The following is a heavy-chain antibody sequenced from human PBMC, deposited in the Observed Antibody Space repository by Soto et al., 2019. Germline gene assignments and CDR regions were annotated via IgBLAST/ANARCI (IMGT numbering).Heavy chain of an antibody. J-gene: IGHJ4*02. D-gene: IGHD1-7*01. CDR3: ARGSNWNYPFDY. V-gene: IGHV3-30-3*01. CDR1: GFTFSSYA. CDR2: ISYDGSNK. Sequence: GGSLRLSCAASGFTFSSYAMHWVRQAPGKGLEWVAVISYDGSNKYYADSVKGRFTISRDNSKNTLYLQMNSLRAEDTAVYYCARGSNWNYPFDYWGQGTLVTVSS.